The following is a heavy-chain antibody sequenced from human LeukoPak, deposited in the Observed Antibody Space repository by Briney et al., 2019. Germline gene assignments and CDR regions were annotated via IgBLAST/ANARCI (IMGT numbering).Heavy chain of an antibody. J-gene: IGHJ4*02. CDR3: ARSWIQLWYYDF. D-gene: IGHD5-18*01. CDR2: FYYSGTS. Sequence: SETLSLICTVSGDSISSCTYYWGWIRQPPGKGLEWIGNFYYSGTSYYNPSLKSRVTISVDTSKNQFSLKLSTVTAADTALYYCARSWIQLWYYDFWGQGTLVTVSS. CDR1: GDSISSCTYY. V-gene: IGHV4-39*01.